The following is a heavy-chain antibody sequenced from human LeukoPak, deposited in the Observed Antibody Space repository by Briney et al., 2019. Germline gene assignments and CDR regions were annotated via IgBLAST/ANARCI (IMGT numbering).Heavy chain of an antibody. D-gene: IGHD3-10*01. CDR2: ISGSGGST. CDR3: AKDMVRGVIITPRGAFDI. Sequence: GGSLRLSCAASGFTFSSYAMSWVRQAPGKGLEWVSAISGSGGSTYYADSVKGRFTISRDNSKNTLYLQMNSLRAEDTAVYYCAKDMVRGVIITPRGAFDIWGQGTMVTVSS. J-gene: IGHJ3*02. CDR1: GFTFSSYA. V-gene: IGHV3-23*01.